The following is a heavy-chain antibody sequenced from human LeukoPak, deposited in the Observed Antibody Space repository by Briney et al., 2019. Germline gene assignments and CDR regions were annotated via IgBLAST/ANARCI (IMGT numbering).Heavy chain of an antibody. Sequence: GGSLRLSCAGSGFTFSSYSMNWVRQAPGKGLEWVSSISSSSTYIYYADSVKGRFTISRDNAKNSLYLQMNSLRAEDTAVYYCARDLSCSGGSCSTHWGQGTLVTVSS. CDR2: ISSSSTYI. CDR3: ARDLSCSGGSCSTH. V-gene: IGHV3-21*01. J-gene: IGHJ4*02. CDR1: GFTFSSYS. D-gene: IGHD2-15*01.